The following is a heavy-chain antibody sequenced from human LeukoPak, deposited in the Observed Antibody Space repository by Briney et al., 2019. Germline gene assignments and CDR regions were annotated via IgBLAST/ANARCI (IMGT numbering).Heavy chain of an antibody. Sequence: SETLSLTCTVSGGSISSGGYYWSWIRQPAGKGLEWIGEINHSGSTNYNPSLKSRVTISVDTSKNQFSLKLSSVTAADTAVYYCARRGGGGYSYGSYYYYMDVWGKGTTVTISS. CDR1: GGSISSGGYY. V-gene: IGHV4-61*09. CDR2: INHSGST. D-gene: IGHD5-18*01. CDR3: ARRGGGGYSYGSYYYYMDV. J-gene: IGHJ6*03.